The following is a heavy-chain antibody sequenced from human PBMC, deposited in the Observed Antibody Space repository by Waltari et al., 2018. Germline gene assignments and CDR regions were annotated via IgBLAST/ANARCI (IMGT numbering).Heavy chain of an antibody. CDR1: GGSIITDRHY. V-gene: IGHV4-39*01. J-gene: IGHJ3*01. D-gene: IGHD5-12*01. Sequence: QLQLQESGPGLLKPSETLSLTCSVPGGSIITDRHYWGWIRQPPGQGLEWIGTVSYNGATYSSPSLKSRVTLSRDTSKNQLSLTLGSVTATDTAVYYCATYIGASIGTAAFDVWGQGTLVSVSS. CDR3: ATYIGASIGTAAFDV. CDR2: VSYNGAT.